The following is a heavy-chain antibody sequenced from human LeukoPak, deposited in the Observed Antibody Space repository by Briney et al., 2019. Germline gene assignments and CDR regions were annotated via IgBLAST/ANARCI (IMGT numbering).Heavy chain of an antibody. CDR3: ARVTPNYYILTTYYIGAFDI. V-gene: IGHV4-39*01. CDR2: IYYRGGT. CDR1: GGFIGSVTYY. D-gene: IGHD3-9*01. Sequence: SETLSLKRTIGGGFIGSVTYYWGWVRQPPGKGLEWIGSIYYRGGTYYNPSLKSRVTISVDTSKKQFSLKLSSVTAADTAVYYCARVTPNYYILTTYYIGAFDIWGHGTMVTVSS. J-gene: IGHJ3*02.